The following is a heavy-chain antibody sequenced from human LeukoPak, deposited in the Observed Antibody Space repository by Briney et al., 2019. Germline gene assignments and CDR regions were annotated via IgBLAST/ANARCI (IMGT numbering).Heavy chain of an antibody. D-gene: IGHD6-19*01. V-gene: IGHV3-43*02. CDR1: GFTFDDYA. CDR2: ISGDAGST. CDR3: AGGGEWLVPNWFDP. J-gene: IGHJ5*02. Sequence: GGSLRLSCAASGFTFDDYAVHWVRQAPGKGLEWVSLISGDAGSTYYADSVKGRFTISRDNSKNSLYLQMNSLRTEDTALYYCAGGGEWLVPNWFDPWGQGTLVPVSS.